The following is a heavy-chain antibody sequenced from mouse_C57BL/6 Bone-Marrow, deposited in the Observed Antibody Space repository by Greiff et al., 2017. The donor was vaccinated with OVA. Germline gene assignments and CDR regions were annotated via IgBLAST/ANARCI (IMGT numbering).Heavy chain of an antibody. CDR2: IDTSDSET. CDR1: GYTFTSYW. J-gene: IGHJ3*01. D-gene: IGHD2-10*02. Sequence: QVQLQQPGAELVRPGSSVKLSCKASGYTFTSYWMHWVKQRPIQGLEWIGNIDTSDSETHYNQKFKDKATLTVDKSSSTAYMQLSSLTSEDSAVYYCARSGYGTKGFAYWGQGTLVTVSA. CDR3: ARSGYGTKGFAY. V-gene: IGHV1-52*01.